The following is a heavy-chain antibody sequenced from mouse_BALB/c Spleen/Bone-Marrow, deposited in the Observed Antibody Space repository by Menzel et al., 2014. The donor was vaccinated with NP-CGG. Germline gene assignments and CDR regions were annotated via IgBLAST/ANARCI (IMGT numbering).Heavy chain of an antibody. CDR3: TRDDGSFAY. D-gene: IGHD2-3*01. CDR2: IYPSDSYT. V-gene: IGHV1-69*02. Sequence: VQLVESGAELVRPGASVKLSCKASGYTFTSYWINWVKQGPGQGLEWIGNIYPSDSYTNYNQKFKDKATLTVDKSSSTAYMQLSSPTSEDSAVYYCTRDDGSFAYWGQGTLVTVSA. J-gene: IGHJ3*01. CDR1: GYTFTSYW.